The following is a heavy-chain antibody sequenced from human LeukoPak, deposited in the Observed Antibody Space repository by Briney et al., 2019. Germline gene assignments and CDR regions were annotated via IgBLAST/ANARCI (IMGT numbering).Heavy chain of an antibody. Sequence: SETLSLTCAVSGYSISSGYYWGWVRQSPGKGLEWLANVYHSGTTYYNPSLKSRVTMLVDTSKNQISLKLSSVTAADTAVYYCAREGSNYYDSSGYLDYWGQGTLVTVSS. D-gene: IGHD3-22*01. CDR3: AREGSNYYDSSGYLDY. CDR1: GYSISSGYY. CDR2: VYHSGTT. J-gene: IGHJ4*02. V-gene: IGHV4-38-2*02.